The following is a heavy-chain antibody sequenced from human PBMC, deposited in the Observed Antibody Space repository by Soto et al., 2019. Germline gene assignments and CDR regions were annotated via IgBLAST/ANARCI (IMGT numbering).Heavy chain of an antibody. CDR1: GYSISSGYY. V-gene: IGHV4-38-2*01. J-gene: IGHJ6*02. Sequence: PSETLSLTCAVSGYSISSGYYWGWIRQPPGKGLEWIGSIYHSGSTYYNPSLKSRVTISVDTSKNKFSLKLSSVTAAGTAVYYCARGRAVDGKYYYYGMDVWGQGTTVTVSS. D-gene: IGHD6-19*01. CDR2: IYHSGST. CDR3: ARGRAVDGKYYYYGMDV.